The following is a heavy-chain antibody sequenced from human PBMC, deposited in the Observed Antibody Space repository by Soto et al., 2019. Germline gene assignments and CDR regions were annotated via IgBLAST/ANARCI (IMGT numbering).Heavy chain of an antibody. Sequence: QVQLQESGPGLVKPSQTLSLTCTVSGGSISSAGYNWSWIRQHPGKGLEWIGYIYYSGSTYYNPSPKSRVTTPXAXSXXQFSLKLNSVTAADTAVYYCASSGSGTYYPTTFDYWGQGTLVTVSS. V-gene: IGHV4-31*03. CDR3: ASSGSGTYYPTTFDY. J-gene: IGHJ4*02. CDR1: GGSISSAGYN. CDR2: IYYSGST. D-gene: IGHD3-10*01.